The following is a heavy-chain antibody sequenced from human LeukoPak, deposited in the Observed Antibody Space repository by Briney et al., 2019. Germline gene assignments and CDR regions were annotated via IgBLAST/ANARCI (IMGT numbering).Heavy chain of an antibody. V-gene: IGHV3-23*01. D-gene: IGHD3-16*02. CDR3: AKDVIRLGELSSCDY. J-gene: IGHJ4*02. Sequence: GGSLRLSCAASGFTFTTYAMSWVRQAPGKGLEWVSAISGSGANTYYSDSVKGRFTISRDNSKDTLYLQMNSLRAEDTAVYYCAKDVIRLGELSSCDYWGQGTLVTVSS. CDR2: ISGSGANT. CDR1: GFTFTTYA.